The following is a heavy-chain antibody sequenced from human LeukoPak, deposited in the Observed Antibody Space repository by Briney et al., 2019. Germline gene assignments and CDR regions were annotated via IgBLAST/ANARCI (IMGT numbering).Heavy chain of an antibody. CDR1: GGSFSGYY. Sequence: SETLSLTCAVYGGSFSGYYWSWIRQPPGRGLEWIGEINHSGSTNYNPSLKSRVTISVDTSKNQFSLKLSSVTAADTAVYYRARHRSWIHAVGYWFDPWGQGTLVTVSS. J-gene: IGHJ5*02. CDR3: ARHRSWIHAVGYWFDP. CDR2: INHSGST. D-gene: IGHD5-18*01. V-gene: IGHV4-34*01.